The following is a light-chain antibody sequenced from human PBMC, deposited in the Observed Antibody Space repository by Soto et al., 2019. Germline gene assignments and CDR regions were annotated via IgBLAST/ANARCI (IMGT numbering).Light chain of an antibody. J-gene: IGLJ1*01. V-gene: IGLV2-14*01. Sequence: QSVLTQPASVSGSPGQSITISCTGTSSDVGGYNYVSWCQQHPGKAPKLMIYDVSNRPSGVSNRFSGSKSGNTASLTISGLQAEDEADYYCSSYTSSSTLGVFGTGTKVTVL. CDR3: SSYTSSSTLGV. CDR1: SSDVGGYNY. CDR2: DVS.